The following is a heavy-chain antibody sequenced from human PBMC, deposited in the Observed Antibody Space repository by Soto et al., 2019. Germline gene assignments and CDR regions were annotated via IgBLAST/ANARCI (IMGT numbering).Heavy chain of an antibody. D-gene: IGHD3-22*01. CDR2: ISSSSSYI. J-gene: IGHJ4*02. Sequence: LRLSCAASGFTFSSYSMNWVRQAPGKGLEWVSSISSSSSYIYYADSVKGRFTISRDNAKNSLYLQMNSLRAEDTAVYYCAREDHFNYYDSSGYYSYPAYWGQGTLVTVSS. CDR3: AREDHFNYYDSSGYYSYPAY. CDR1: GFTFSSYS. V-gene: IGHV3-21*01.